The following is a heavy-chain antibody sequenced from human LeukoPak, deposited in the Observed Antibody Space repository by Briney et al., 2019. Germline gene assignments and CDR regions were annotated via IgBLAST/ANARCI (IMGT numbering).Heavy chain of an antibody. Sequence: PGGSLRLSCAASGFTFSSYAMSWVRQAPGKGLDWVSSINGGGGSTYYADSVKGRFTISRDNAKNSLYLQMNSLRAEDTAVYYCARDREAAASIYYYMDVWGKGTTVTVSS. V-gene: IGHV3-23*01. CDR3: ARDREAAASIYYYMDV. CDR1: GFTFSSYA. J-gene: IGHJ6*03. D-gene: IGHD6-13*01. CDR2: INGGGGST.